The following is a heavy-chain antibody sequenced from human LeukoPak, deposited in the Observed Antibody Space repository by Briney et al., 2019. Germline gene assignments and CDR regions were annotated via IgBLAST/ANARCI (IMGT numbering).Heavy chain of an antibody. V-gene: IGHV4-39*07. D-gene: IGHD3-10*01. CDR2: IYYSGRT. CDR3: ARLITYYYGSGSWYYYYYMDV. J-gene: IGHJ6*03. CDR1: GRSISSSSYY. Sequence: NSSETLSLPCTLSGRSISSSSYYGGWIRRPPGKGLEWIGSIYYSGRTYYNPSLKSRVTISVDTSKNQFSLKLSSVTAADTAVYYCARLITYYYGSGSWYYYYYMDVWGKGTTVTVSS.